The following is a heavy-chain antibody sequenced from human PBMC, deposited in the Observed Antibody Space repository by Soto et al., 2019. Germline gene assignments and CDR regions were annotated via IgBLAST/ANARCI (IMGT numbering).Heavy chain of an antibody. V-gene: IGHV3-30*03. CDR1: GFTFSSYG. Sequence: QVQLLESGGGVVQPGRSLRLSCAASGFTFSSYGMHWVRQAPGKGLEWVAVISYDGSNKYYADSVKGRFTISRDNSKTTLSLQMNSLRAEDTAVYYCARALDEGLVATISDYWGQGTLVTVSS. CDR2: ISYDGSNK. J-gene: IGHJ4*02. D-gene: IGHD5-12*01. CDR3: ARALDEGLVATISDY.